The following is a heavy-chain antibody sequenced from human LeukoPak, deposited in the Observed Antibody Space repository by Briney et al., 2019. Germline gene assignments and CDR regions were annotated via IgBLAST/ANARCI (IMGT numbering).Heavy chain of an antibody. CDR1: GFTFSSSG. CDR3: AREASYTDTWAWGRERKYFYMDV. J-gene: IGHJ6*03. V-gene: IGHV3-33*01. CDR2: IRSDGSNS. Sequence: GGSLRLSCVSSGFTFSSSGMHWVRQAPGKGLEWVAVIRSDGSNSHYADSVMGRFTISRDNSKNTLFLQMNSLRVGDTAVYYCAREASYTDTWAWGRERKYFYMDVWGQGTTVTVSS. D-gene: IGHD3-16*01.